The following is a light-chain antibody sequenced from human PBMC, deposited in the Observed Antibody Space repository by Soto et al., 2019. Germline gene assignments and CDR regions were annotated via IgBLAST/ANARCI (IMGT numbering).Light chain of an antibody. Sequence: DIQVIQSPSSLSASVVDRLTISFRASQNIENYLNWYRHKPGKAPELLILSASIVQSGVPSRFSGAGFGTDFTLTISSLQPEDFTTFFCQQTYSIPITFGGGTKVDI. CDR1: QNIENY. CDR3: QQTYSIPIT. V-gene: IGKV1-39*01. J-gene: IGKJ4*01. CDR2: SAS.